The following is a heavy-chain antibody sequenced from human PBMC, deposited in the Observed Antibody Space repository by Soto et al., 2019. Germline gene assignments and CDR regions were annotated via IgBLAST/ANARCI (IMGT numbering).Heavy chain of an antibody. V-gene: IGHV3-48*03. Sequence: EAQLVESGGGLVRPGESLRLSCAASGFSFSSFPMNWVRQAPGRGLEWVGYISSLGNTINYAASLKGPFRISRDNNENTLCLQMDTLRAEDTAVYFCPSDGTFGHYGASSRYYLDYWGQGTLVTVSS. CDR3: PSDGTFGHYGASSRYYLDY. CDR2: ISSLGNTI. J-gene: IGHJ4*02. CDR1: GFSFSSFP. D-gene: IGHD4-17*01.